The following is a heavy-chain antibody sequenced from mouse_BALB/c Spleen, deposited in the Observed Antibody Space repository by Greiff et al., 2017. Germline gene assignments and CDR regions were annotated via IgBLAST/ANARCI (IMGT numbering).Heavy chain of an antibody. V-gene: IGHV5-12-1*01. CDR3: ARHQRASGSSYVAY. CDR1: GFAFSSYD. D-gene: IGHD1-1*01. Sequence: EVKLMESGGGLVKPGGSLKLSCAASGFAFSSYDMSWVRQTPEKRLEWVAYISSGGGSTYYPDTVKGRFTISRDNAKNTLYLQMSSLKSEDTAMYYCARHQRASGSSYVAYWGQGTLVTVSA. CDR2: ISSGGGST. J-gene: IGHJ3*01.